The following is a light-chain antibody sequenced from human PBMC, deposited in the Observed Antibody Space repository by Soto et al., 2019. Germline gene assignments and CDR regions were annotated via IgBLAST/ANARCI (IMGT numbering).Light chain of an antibody. V-gene: IGKV3-20*01. J-gene: IGKJ4*01. CDR3: QQYGTSGT. CDR2: GAS. Sequence: EIVLTQSPGTLSLSPGERATLSCRASQRVSSNYLAWYQQKPGQAPRLLIYGASSRATGNPDRFSGSASGTDFSLTISRLEPEDFAVYYCQQYGTSGTFGGGTKVEIK. CDR1: QRVSSNY.